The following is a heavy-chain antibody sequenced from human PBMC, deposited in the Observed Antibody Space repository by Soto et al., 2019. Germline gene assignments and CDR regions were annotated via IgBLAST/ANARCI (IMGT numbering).Heavy chain of an antibody. D-gene: IGHD5-12*01. V-gene: IGHV3-48*01. CDR3: ARNSGDEVDY. CDR2: ISSSSSTI. Sequence: EVQLVESGGGLVQPGGSLRLSCAASGFTFSSYSMNWVRQAPGKGLEWVSYISSSSSTIYYADSVKGRFTISRDNAKTSLYLQRNSLRAEETAVYYCARNSGDEVDYWGQGTRVTVSS. J-gene: IGHJ4*02. CDR1: GFTFSSYS.